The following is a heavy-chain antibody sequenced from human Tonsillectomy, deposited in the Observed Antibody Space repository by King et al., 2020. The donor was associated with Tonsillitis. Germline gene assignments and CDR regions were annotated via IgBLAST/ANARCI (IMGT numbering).Heavy chain of an antibody. D-gene: IGHD4-23*01. J-gene: IGHJ3*02. CDR2: ISSNGGST. CDR1: GFTFSSYA. CDR3: VKFGGNENDAFDI. V-gene: IGHV3-64D*06. Sequence: QLVQSGGGLVQPGGSLRLFCSASGFTFSSYAMHWVRQAPGKGLEYVSSISSNGGSTYYADSVKGRFTISRDNSKNTLYLQMSSLRAEDTAVYYCVKFGGNENDAFDIWGQGTMVTVSS.